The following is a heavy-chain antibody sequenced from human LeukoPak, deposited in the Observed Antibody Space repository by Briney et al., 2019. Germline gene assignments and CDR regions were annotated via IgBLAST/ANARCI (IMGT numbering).Heavy chain of an antibody. CDR1: GGSISSSSYY. CDR3: ARASPQRDSSGYYYDCYFDY. D-gene: IGHD3-22*01. J-gene: IGHJ4*02. V-gene: IGHV4-39*07. Sequence: SETLSLTCTVSGGSISSSSYYWGWIRQPPGKGLEWIGSIYYSGSTYYNPSLKSRVTISVDTSKNQFSLKLSSVTAADTAVYYCARASPQRDSSGYYYDCYFDYWGQGTLVTVSS. CDR2: IYYSGST.